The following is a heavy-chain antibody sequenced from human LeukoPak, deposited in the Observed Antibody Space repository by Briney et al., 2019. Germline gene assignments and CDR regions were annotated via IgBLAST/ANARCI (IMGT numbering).Heavy chain of an antibody. CDR2: ISSSSSYI. CDR1: GFTFNSYE. D-gene: IGHD6-19*01. J-gene: IGHJ4*02. V-gene: IGHV3-21*01. CDR3: ATVNSGWYEDFDY. Sequence: GGSLRLSCAASGFTFNSYEMNWVRQAPGKGLEWVSSISSSSSYIYYADSVKGRFTISRDNAKNSLYLQMNSLRAEDTAVYYCATVNSGWYEDFDYWGQGTLVTVSS.